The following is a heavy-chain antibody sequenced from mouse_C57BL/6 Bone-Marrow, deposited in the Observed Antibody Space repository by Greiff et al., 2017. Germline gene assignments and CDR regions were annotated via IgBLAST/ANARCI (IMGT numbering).Heavy chain of an antibody. D-gene: IGHD1-1*01. J-gene: IGHJ2*01. CDR3: TRGPYYYGSSYGEEDYFDY. Sequence: DVKLVESGEGLVKPGGSLKLSCAASGFTFSSYAMSWVRQTPEKRLEWVAYISSGGDYIYYADTVKGRFTISRDNARNTLYLQMSSLKSEDTAMYYWTRGPYYYGSSYGEEDYFDYWGQGTTLTVSS. V-gene: IGHV5-9-1*02. CDR1: GFTFSSYA. CDR2: ISSGGDYI.